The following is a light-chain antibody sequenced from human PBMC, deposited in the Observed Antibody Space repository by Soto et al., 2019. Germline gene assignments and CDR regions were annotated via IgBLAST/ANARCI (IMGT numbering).Light chain of an antibody. Sequence: QAVVTQEPSISVSPGGTVTLTCGLNSGSVSTSDYPSWYQQTPGQAPRTLIYGTDTRSSGVPDRFSGSIVGNKAALTITGAQAEDESDYCCVLYMTSGLRVFGEGTKLTVL. CDR3: VLYMTSGLRV. CDR2: GTD. V-gene: IGLV8-61*01. J-gene: IGLJ3*02. CDR1: SGSVSTSDY.